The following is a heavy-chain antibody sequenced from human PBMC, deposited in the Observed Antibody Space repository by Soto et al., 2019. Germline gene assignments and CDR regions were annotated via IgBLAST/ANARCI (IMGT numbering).Heavy chain of an antibody. D-gene: IGHD6-13*01. Sequence: EVQRLESGGGLVQPGWSLRLSCAASGFNFSSYAMSWVRQAPGKGLEWVSAISGSGGSTYYADSVKGRFTISRDNAKNTLYRQMNSLRDEDTAVYYCAKDIADGVYYYYGMDVWGQGTTVTVSS. J-gene: IGHJ6*02. V-gene: IGHV3-23*01. CDR3: AKDIADGVYYYYGMDV. CDR1: GFNFSSYA. CDR2: ISGSGGST.